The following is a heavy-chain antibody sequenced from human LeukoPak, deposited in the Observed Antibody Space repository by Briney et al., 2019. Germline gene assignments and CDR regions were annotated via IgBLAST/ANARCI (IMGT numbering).Heavy chain of an antibody. CDR1: GGSISSGSYY. CDR2: IYTSGST. CDR3: ARSGDYYDSSGYYPLGY. Sequence: SQTLSLTXTVSGGSISSGSYYWSWIWQPAGKGLEWIGRIYTSGSTNYSPSLKSRVTISVDTSKNQFSLKLSSVTAADTAVYYCARSGDYYDSSGYYPLGYWGQGTLVTVSS. D-gene: IGHD3-22*01. V-gene: IGHV4-61*02. J-gene: IGHJ4*02.